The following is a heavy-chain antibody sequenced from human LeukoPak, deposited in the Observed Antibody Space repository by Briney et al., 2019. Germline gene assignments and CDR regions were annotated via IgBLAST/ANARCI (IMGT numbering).Heavy chain of an antibody. Sequence: ASVKVSCKASGGTFSSYAISWVRQAPGQGLEWMGGIIPIFGTANYAQKSQGRVTITADESTSTAYMELSSLRSEDTAVYYCARGGPRERSGGGDGIWGQGTMVTVSS. D-gene: IGHD2-21*02. V-gene: IGHV1-69*13. CDR3: ARGGPRERSGGGDGI. CDR1: GGTFSSYA. J-gene: IGHJ3*02. CDR2: IIPIFGTA.